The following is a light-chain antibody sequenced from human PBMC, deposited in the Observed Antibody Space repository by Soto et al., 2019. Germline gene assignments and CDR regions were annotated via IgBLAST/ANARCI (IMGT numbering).Light chain of an antibody. Sequence: DIQMTQSPSSLSASVGDRVTITCRASQSISSYLNWYQQKPGKAPKLLIYAASSLQSGAPSRFSGSGSGTDFTLTISSLQPEDFATYYCQQSYSTRLVTFGQGTKVEIK. CDR1: QSISSY. CDR2: AAS. CDR3: QQSYSTRLVT. J-gene: IGKJ1*01. V-gene: IGKV1-39*01.